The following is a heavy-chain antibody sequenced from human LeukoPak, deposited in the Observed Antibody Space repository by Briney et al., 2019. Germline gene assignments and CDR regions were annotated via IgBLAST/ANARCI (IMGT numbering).Heavy chain of an antibody. CDR1: GYTFTSYY. Sequence: ASVKVSCKTSGYTFTSYYKHWVRQAPGQGLEWMGIINPSGGSTSYAQKFQGRVTMTRDTSTSTVYVELSSLRSEDTAVYYCARGLMDTTMAIDYWGQGTLVTVSS. D-gene: IGHD5-18*01. V-gene: IGHV1-46*01. CDR2: INPSGGST. CDR3: ARGLMDTTMAIDY. J-gene: IGHJ4*02.